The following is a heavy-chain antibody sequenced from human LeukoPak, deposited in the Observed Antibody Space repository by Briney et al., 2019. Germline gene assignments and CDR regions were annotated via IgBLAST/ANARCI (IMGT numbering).Heavy chain of an antibody. D-gene: IGHD6-13*01. V-gene: IGHV1-2*02. CDR2: INPNSGGT. CDR1: GYTFTCYY. J-gene: IGHJ5*02. Sequence: GASVKVSCKASGYTFTCYYMHWVRHAPGQGLEWMGWINPNSGGTNYAQKFQDRVTMTRDTSISTAYMELSSVRSADTAVYSSAISPRSAGYNWFDHWGQGTLVTVSS. CDR3: AISPRSAGYNWFDH.